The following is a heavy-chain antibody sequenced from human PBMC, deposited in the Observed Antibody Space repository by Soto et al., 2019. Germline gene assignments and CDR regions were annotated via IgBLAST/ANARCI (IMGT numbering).Heavy chain of an antibody. CDR3: STSVYCSTTRCYYYYGLDV. J-gene: IGHJ6*02. CDR1: GGTFSSHS. Sequence: QVQLVQSGAEVKKPGSSVKVSCKVSGGTFSSHSINWVRQAPGQGPEWMGGIIPIFGTENYAQKFQGRVTIIADESTSTAYMELSSLTSEDTALYYCSTSVYCSTTRCYYYYGLDVWGQGTTVIVSS. D-gene: IGHD2-2*01. CDR2: IIPIFGTE. V-gene: IGHV1-69*01.